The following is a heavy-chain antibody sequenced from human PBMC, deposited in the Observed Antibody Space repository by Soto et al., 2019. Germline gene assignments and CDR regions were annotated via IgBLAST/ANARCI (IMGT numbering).Heavy chain of an antibody. D-gene: IGHD1-1*01. CDR2: TSYSGST. CDR3: AAVRQHYFDF. CDR1: GGSISSGAYY. Sequence: QVQLQESGPGLVKPSQTLSLTCTVSGGSISSGAYYWSWIRQHPGKGLEWIGSTSYSGSTYSNPSLQSRVAISVDKSKTQFSLKLSSVTAAPTAVYYCAAVRQHYFDFWGQGTLVTVSS. V-gene: IGHV4-31*03. J-gene: IGHJ4*02.